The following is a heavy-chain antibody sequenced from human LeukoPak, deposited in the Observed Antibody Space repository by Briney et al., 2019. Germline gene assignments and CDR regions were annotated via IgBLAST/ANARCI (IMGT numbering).Heavy chain of an antibody. V-gene: IGHV2-5*01. CDR2: IYWNDDK. CDR3: AHRQGSMVRGVITGVWFDP. CDR1: GFSLSTSGVG. D-gene: IGHD3-10*01. Sequence: SGPTLVNPTQTLTLTCTFSGFSLSTSGVGVGWIRQPPGKALEWLALIYWNDDKRYSPSLKSRLTITKDTSKNQVVLTMTNMDPVDTATYYCAHRQGSMVRGVITGVWFDPWGQGTLVTVSS. J-gene: IGHJ5*02.